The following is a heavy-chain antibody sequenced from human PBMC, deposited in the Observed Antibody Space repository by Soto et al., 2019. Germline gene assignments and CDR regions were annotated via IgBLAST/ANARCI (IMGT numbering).Heavy chain of an antibody. D-gene: IGHD3-10*01. J-gene: IGHJ3*02. CDR1: GGSISSGGYY. CDR3: ARDAPVSLFAFDI. CDR2: IYDSGST. Sequence: QVQLQESGPGLVKPSQTLSLTCTVSGGSISSGGYYWSWIRQHPGKCLEWIGYIYDSGSTYYNPSLNTRVTRSLDTSKDQFSLKLSSVTAADTAVYYCARDAPVSLFAFDIWGQGTMVTVSS. V-gene: IGHV4-31*03.